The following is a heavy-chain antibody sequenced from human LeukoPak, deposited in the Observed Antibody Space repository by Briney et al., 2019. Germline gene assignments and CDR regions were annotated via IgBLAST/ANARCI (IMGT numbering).Heavy chain of an antibody. Sequence: GGSLRLSCAGSGCTFSNYWLSWVRQAPGQGLEWVANINQDGSEINYVDSLKGRFTISRDNAKNSLYLQMNSLRAEDKAVYYCALLGIDLVSSDYWGQGTLVTVSS. J-gene: IGHJ4*02. CDR3: ALLGIDLVSSDY. CDR2: INQDGSEI. D-gene: IGHD6-13*01. V-gene: IGHV3-7*01. CDR1: GCTFSNYW.